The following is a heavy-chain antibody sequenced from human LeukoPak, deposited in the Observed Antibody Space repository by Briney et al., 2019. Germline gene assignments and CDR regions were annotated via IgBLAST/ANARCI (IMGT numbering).Heavy chain of an antibody. CDR2: IYYSGST. V-gene: IGHV4-39*01. Sequence: SETLSLTCTVSGGSISSSSYYWGRIRQPPGKGLEWIGSIYYSGSTYYNPSLKSRVTISVDTSKNQFSLKLSSVTAADTAVYYCARTRACSGGSCYRPDYWGQGTLVTVSS. CDR3: ARTRACSGGSCYRPDY. D-gene: IGHD2-15*01. J-gene: IGHJ4*02. CDR1: GGSISSSSYY.